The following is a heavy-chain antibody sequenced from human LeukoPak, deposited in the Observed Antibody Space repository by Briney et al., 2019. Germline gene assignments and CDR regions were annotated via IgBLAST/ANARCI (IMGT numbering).Heavy chain of an antibody. Sequence: PGESLRLSCAASGFTFSSYALSWVRQAPGKGLEWVSGISGSGGSTNYADSVKGRFTISRDNSKNTVYLQMNSLRAEDTAVYHCAKDATFGGVIAMYYFDYWGQGTLVTVSS. V-gene: IGHV3-23*01. CDR3: AKDATFGGVIAMYYFDY. CDR2: ISGSGGST. D-gene: IGHD3-16*02. CDR1: GFTFSSYA. J-gene: IGHJ4*02.